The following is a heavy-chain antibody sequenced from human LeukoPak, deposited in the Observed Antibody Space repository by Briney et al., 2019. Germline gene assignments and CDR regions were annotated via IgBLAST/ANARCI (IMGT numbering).Heavy chain of an antibody. Sequence: SETLSLTCGVSGGSLRGYYCSWIRQPPGKGLEWIGEINHSGNVNYNPSLKSRVTISVDTSKNQFSLKLNSVTAADTAVYYCARAIIGSSWPFDYWGQGILVTVSS. CDR2: INHSGNV. J-gene: IGHJ4*02. V-gene: IGHV4-34*01. CDR1: GGSLRGYY. D-gene: IGHD6-13*01. CDR3: ARAIIGSSWPFDY.